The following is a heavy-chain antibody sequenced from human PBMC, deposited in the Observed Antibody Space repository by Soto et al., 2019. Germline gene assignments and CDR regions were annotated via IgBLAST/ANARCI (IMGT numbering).Heavy chain of an antibody. CDR2: IIPIFGTA. Sequence: QVQLVQSGAEVKKPGSSVKVSCKATGGTFSSYAISWVRQAPRQGLEWMGGIIPIFGTANYAQKFQGRVTISADEATSTAYMELSSLRSEDTAVYYCARGGDGYNFHDAFDIWGQGTMVTVSS. CDR3: ARGGDGYNFHDAFDI. CDR1: GGTFSSYA. V-gene: IGHV1-69*01. D-gene: IGHD5-12*01. J-gene: IGHJ3*02.